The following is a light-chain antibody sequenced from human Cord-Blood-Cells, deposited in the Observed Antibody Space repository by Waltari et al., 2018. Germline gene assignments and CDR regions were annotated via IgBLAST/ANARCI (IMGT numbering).Light chain of an antibody. CDR2: DDS. J-gene: IGLJ1*01. V-gene: IGLV3-21*02. CDR1: NIGRKS. CDR3: QVWDSSSDHYV. Sequence: SYVLTQPPSVSVAPGQTARITCGGNNIGRKSVHWYQQKPGQAPVLVVYDDSYRPSGIPERFSGSNSGNTATLTISRVEAGDEADYYCQVWDSSSDHYVFGTGTKVTVL.